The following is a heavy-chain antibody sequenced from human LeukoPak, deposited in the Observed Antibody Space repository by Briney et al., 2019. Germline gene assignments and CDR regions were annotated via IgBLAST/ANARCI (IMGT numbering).Heavy chain of an antibody. Sequence: GGSLRLSCAASGFTVDSNYLSWVRQAPGKGLEWVSTIYTGGNTYYAASVKGRFTISRDFSKNTVFLHMNSLRAEDTAMYYCARGDDSGYYDYFDYWGQGAQVTVSS. V-gene: IGHV3-53*01. J-gene: IGHJ4*02. D-gene: IGHD3-22*01. CDR2: IYTGGNT. CDR3: ARGDDSGYYDYFDY. CDR1: GFTVDSNY.